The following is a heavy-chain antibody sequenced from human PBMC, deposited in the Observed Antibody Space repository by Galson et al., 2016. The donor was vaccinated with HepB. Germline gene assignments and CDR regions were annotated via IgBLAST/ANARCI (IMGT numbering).Heavy chain of an antibody. D-gene: IGHD2-15*01. CDR1: GFTFSSDS. J-gene: IGHJ2*01. CDR2: ISRSSSLI. CDR3: VREGGYCYGDSCRYFDL. Sequence: SLRLSCADSGFTFSSDSMNWVRQAPGKGLEWISSISRSSSLIYYADSVTGRFTISRDNAKRSLYLQMNSLRVEDTAVYYWVREGGYCYGDSCRYFDLWGRGTVVTVSS. V-gene: IGHV3-21*01.